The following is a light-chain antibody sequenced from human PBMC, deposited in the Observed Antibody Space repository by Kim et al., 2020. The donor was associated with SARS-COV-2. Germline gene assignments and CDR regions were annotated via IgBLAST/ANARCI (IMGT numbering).Light chain of an antibody. CDR1: SLRSYY. Sequence: SSELTQDPAVSVALGQTVRITCQGDSLRSYYASWYQQKPGQAPVLVIYGKNSRPSGIPDRFSGSRSGNTVSLTITGAQAEDEADYYCNSRDSSGNHLVFGGGTQLTVL. CDR2: GKN. V-gene: IGLV3-19*01. J-gene: IGLJ3*02. CDR3: NSRDSSGNHLV.